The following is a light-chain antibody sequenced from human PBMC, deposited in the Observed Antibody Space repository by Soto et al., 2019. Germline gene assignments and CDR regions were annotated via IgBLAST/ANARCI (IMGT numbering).Light chain of an antibody. CDR1: QSVDIN. J-gene: IGKJ1*01. V-gene: IGKV3-15*01. CDR2: GAS. Sequence: EIVLTQSHATLSVSPGERVTLSCRASQSVDINLAWYQQKPGQAPRLVIYGASTRATDMPDTFSGSGSGTEFTLTISSLQSEDFGVYYCQQYNNWPPWMFGQGTKVDIK. CDR3: QQYNNWPPWM.